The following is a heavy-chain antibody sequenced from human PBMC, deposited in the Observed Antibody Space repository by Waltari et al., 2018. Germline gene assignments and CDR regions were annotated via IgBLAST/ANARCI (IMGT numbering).Heavy chain of an antibody. CDR1: GGSISSSSYY. J-gene: IGHJ3*02. Sequence: QLQLQESGPGLVKPSETLSLTCTVSGGSISSSSYYWGWIRQPPGKGLEWIGNIFYSVSTYYTPSLKGRVPISVATSRNQFSLKLISVTAADTALYYCARRETEVGYCSGGSCYSLAFDIWGQGTMVTVSS. CDR2: IFYSVST. V-gene: IGHV4-39*01. D-gene: IGHD2-15*01. CDR3: ARRETEVGYCSGGSCYSLAFDI.